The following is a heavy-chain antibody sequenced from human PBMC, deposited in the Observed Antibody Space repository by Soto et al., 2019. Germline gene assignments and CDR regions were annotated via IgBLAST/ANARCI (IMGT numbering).Heavy chain of an antibody. V-gene: IGHV3-74*01. CDR3: TRDIGGRWAY. CDR2: IDEYGNTI. Sequence: GGSLRLSCAASGFTFSSYWMHWVRQVPGKGLLWVSRIDEYGNTIDYADSVRGRFTISRDNSRNTLYLEMNSLRAEDTALYYCTRDIGGRWAYWGPGTLVTVSS. D-gene: IGHD3-16*01. J-gene: IGHJ4*02. CDR1: GFTFSSYW.